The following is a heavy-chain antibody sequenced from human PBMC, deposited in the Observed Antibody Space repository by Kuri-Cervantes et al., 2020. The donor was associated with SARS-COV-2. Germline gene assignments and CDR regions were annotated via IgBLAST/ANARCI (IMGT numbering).Heavy chain of an antibody. CDR2: INHSGST. CDR1: GDSLSSANYY. D-gene: IGHD3-22*01. Sequence: ESLKISCSVSGDSLSSANYYWAWIRQPPGKGLEWIGEINHSGSTNYNPSLKSRVTISVDTSKNQFSLKLSSVTAADTAVYYCARGFSAVVVAHWYFDLWGRGTLVTVSS. V-gene: IGHV4-39*07. J-gene: IGHJ2*01. CDR3: ARGFSAVVVAHWYFDL.